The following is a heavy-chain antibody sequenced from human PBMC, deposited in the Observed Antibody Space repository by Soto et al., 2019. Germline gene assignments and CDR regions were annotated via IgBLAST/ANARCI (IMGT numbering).Heavy chain of an antibody. Sequence: GGSLRLSCAASGFTFSSYAMHWVRQAPGKGLEWVAVISYDGSNKYYADSVKGRFTISRDNSKNTLYLRMNSLRAEDTAVYYCARESRSYAFDIWGQGTMVTVSS. CDR3: ARESRSYAFDI. CDR2: ISYDGSNK. J-gene: IGHJ3*02. D-gene: IGHD3-10*01. V-gene: IGHV3-30-3*01. CDR1: GFTFSSYA.